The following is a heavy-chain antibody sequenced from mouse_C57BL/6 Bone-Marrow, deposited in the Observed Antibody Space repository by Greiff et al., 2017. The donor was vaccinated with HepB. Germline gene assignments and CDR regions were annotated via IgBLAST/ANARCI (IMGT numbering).Heavy chain of an antibody. Sequence: VQLQQSGAELARPGASVKLSCKASGYTFTSYGISWVKQRTGQGLEWIGEIYPRSGNTYYNEKFKGKATLTADKSSSTAYMELRSLTSEDSAVYFCARRHYYGSGDYWGQGTTLTVSS. J-gene: IGHJ2*01. D-gene: IGHD1-1*01. V-gene: IGHV1-81*01. CDR3: ARRHYYGSGDY. CDR1: GYTFTSYG. CDR2: IYPRSGNT.